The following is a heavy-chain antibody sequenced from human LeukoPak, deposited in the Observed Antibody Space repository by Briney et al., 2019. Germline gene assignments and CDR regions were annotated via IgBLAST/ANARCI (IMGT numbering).Heavy chain of an antibody. CDR2: INHSGST. CDR3: ASLEVRAHYYYYYMDV. V-gene: IGHV4-34*01. CDR1: GGSFSGYY. J-gene: IGHJ6*03. Sequence: PSETLSLTCAVYGGSFSGYYWSWIRQPPGKGLEWSGEINHSGSTNYNPSLKSRVTISVDTSKNQFSLKLSSVTAADTAVYYCASLEVRAHYYYYYMDVWGKGTTVTVSS. D-gene: IGHD3-10*01.